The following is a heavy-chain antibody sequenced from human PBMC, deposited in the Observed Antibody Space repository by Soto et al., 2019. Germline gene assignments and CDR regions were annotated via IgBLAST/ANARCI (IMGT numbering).Heavy chain of an antibody. CDR3: AKDEGYSSSWVKYFDY. V-gene: IGHV3-30*18. J-gene: IGHJ4*02. Sequence: QVQLVESGGGVVQPGRSLRLSCAASGFTFSSYGMHWVRQAPGKGLEWVAVISYDGSNKYYADSVKGRFTISRDNSKNTLYLQMNSLRAEDTAVYYCAKDEGYSSSWVKYFDYWGQGTLVTVSS. CDR2: ISYDGSNK. D-gene: IGHD6-13*01. CDR1: GFTFSSYG.